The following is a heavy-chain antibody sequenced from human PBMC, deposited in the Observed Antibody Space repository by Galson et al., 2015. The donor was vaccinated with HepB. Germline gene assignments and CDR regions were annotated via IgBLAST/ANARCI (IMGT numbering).Heavy chain of an antibody. CDR3: ARDGKDCSSTSCYLHYYYYMDV. V-gene: IGHV1-46*01. J-gene: IGHJ6*03. D-gene: IGHD2-2*01. CDR1: GYTFASYY. Sequence: SVKVSCKASGYTFASYYMHWVRQAPGQGLEWMGIINPSGGSTSYAQKFQGRVTMTRDTSTSTVYMELSSLRSEDTAVYYCARDGKDCSSTSCYLHYYYYMDVWGKGTTVTVSS. CDR2: INPSGGST.